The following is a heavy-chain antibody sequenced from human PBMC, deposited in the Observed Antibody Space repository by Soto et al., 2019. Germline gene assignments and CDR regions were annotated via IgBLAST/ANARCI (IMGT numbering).Heavy chain of an antibody. CDR2: IYYSGST. CDR1: GGSISSGGYY. D-gene: IGHD7-27*01. J-gene: IGHJ6*02. Sequence: PSETLSLTCTVSGGSISSGGYYWSWIRQHPGKGLEWIGYIYYSGSTYYNPSLKSRVTISVDTSKNQFSLKLSSVTAADTAVYYCARDLRDATGYVAYGMDVWGQGTTVTVSS. CDR3: ARDLRDATGYVAYGMDV. V-gene: IGHV4-31*03.